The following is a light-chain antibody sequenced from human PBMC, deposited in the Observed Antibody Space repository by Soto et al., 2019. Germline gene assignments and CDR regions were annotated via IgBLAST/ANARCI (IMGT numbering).Light chain of an antibody. CDR3: QQYGSSAPIT. V-gene: IGKV3-20*01. CDR2: GAS. CDR1: QSVSSY. Sequence: IVMTQSPATLSVSPGEGATLSCSASQSVSSYLAWYQQKPDQAPRLLTYGASTRATGIPGRFSGSGSETDFTLTISRLEPEDFALYYCQQYGSSAPITVGQGTRLEI. J-gene: IGKJ5*01.